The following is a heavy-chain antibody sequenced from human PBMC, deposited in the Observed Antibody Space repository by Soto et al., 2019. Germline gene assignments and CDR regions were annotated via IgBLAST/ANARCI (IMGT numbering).Heavy chain of an antibody. J-gene: IGHJ4*02. CDR2: MNQSSGNT. CDR1: GYTFTNYD. CDR3: ARTRLCGGDCYSAYYFDF. D-gene: IGHD2-21*02. V-gene: IGHV1-8*01. Sequence: QVQLVQSGAEVTKPGASVKVSCKASGYTFTNYDINWVRQATGQGLEWMGWMNQSSGNTGYVQKFQGRVTMTRNTSTSTAYMALTSLTSADTAVYYCARTRLCGGDCYSAYYFDFWGQGALVTVSS.